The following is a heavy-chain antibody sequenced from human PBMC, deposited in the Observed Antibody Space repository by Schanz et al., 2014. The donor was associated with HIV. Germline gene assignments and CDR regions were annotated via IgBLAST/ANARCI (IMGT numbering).Heavy chain of an antibody. V-gene: IGHV3-43*02. CDR1: GFTFDDYA. Sequence: VQLVESGGGVVQPGRSLRLSCAASGFTFDDYAMHWVRQAPGKGLEWVAFISRGAGSTYYADSVEGRFTISRDNAKNSLSLQMNSLRVEDTAVYYCVRENNPRATRAFDIWGQGTVVTVSS. D-gene: IGHD1-20*01. J-gene: IGHJ3*02. CDR3: VRENNPRATRAFDI. CDR2: ISRGAGST.